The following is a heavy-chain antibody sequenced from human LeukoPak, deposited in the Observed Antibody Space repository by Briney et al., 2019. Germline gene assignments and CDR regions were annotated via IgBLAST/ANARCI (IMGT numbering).Heavy chain of an antibody. CDR1: GFTFSGYA. Sequence: GGSLRLSCVASGFTFSGYAMNWVRQAPGKGLEWVSTFKTNYNQVYYAESVRGRFTISTDNSKNTAYLQMNSLRVEDTALYYCARSVPDYTRFDFWGQGALVTVPS. D-gene: IGHD4-11*01. V-gene: IGHV3-23*05. CDR3: ARSVPDYTRFDF. J-gene: IGHJ4*02. CDR2: FKTNYNQV.